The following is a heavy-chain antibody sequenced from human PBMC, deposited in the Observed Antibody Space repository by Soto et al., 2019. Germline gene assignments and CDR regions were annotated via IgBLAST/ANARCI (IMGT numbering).Heavy chain of an antibody. CDR3: ARDLDGLHDDTSGPFPRPG. J-gene: IGHJ1*01. D-gene: IGHD3-22*01. V-gene: IGHV4-38-2*01. Sequence: PSETLSLTCAVSGYSISSGYYWGWIRQPPGKGLEWIGSIYHSGSTYYNPSLKSRVTISVDTSKNQFSLKLSSVTVADTAVYYCARDLDGLHDDTSGPFPRPGWGQGTLVTVS. CDR2: IYHSGST. CDR1: GYSISSGYY.